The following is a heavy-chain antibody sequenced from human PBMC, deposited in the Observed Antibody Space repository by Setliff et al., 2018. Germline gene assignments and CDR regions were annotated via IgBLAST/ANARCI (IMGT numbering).Heavy chain of an antibody. CDR1: GYTFINYE. D-gene: IGHD1-26*01. CDR3: ATGTRVGALTSRAYYFDY. V-gene: IGHV1-8*02. Sequence: ASVKVSCKASGYTFINYEINWVRQATGQGLEWMGGMNPNNGNTGYAQKFQGRVTMTEDTSTDTAYMEPSSLRSEDTAVYYCATGTRVGALTSRAYYFDYWGQGTLVTVSS. J-gene: IGHJ4*02. CDR2: MNPNNGNT.